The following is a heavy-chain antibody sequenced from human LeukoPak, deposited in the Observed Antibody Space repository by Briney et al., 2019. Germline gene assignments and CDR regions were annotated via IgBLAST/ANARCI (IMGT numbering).Heavy chain of an antibody. CDR2: ISASGGST. J-gene: IGHJ2*01. CDR1: GFTFSSSA. D-gene: IGHD5-18*01. V-gene: IGHV3-23*01. CDR3: AKDLTAMVTWWYFDL. Sequence: GGSLRLSCAASGFTFSSSAMSWVRQVPGKGLEWVSGISASGGSTSYADSVRGRFTISRDNSRNTLYLQMNSLRAEDTAVYYCAKDLTAMVTWWYFDLWGRGTLVTVSS.